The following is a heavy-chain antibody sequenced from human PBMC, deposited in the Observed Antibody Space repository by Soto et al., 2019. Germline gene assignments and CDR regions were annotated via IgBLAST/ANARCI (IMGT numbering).Heavy chain of an antibody. Sequence: LRLSCTASGFTFGDYAMSWFRQAPGKGLEWVGFIRSKAYGGTTEYAASVKGRFTISRDDSKSIAYLQMNSLKTEDTAVYYCTRDSHYYDSSGYSYGMDVWGQGTTVTVSS. V-gene: IGHV3-49*03. J-gene: IGHJ6*02. CDR3: TRDSHYYDSSGYSYGMDV. CDR2: IRSKAYGGTT. CDR1: GFTFGDYA. D-gene: IGHD3-22*01.